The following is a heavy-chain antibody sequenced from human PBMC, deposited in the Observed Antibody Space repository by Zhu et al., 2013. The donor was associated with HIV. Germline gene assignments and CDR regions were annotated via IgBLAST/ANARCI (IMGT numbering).Heavy chain of an antibody. CDR3: ARGVEGGATKHYYYYYYMDV. V-gene: IGHV1-69*01. Sequence: QVQLVQSGAEVKKPGSSVKVSCKASGGTFSSYAISWVRQAPGQGLEWMGGIIPIFGTANYAQKFQGRVTITADESTSTAYMELSSLRSEDTAVYYCARGVEGGATKHYYYYYYMDVWGKGTTVTVSS. D-gene: IGHD1-26*01. CDR2: IIPIFGTA. CDR1: GGTFSSYA. J-gene: IGHJ6*03.